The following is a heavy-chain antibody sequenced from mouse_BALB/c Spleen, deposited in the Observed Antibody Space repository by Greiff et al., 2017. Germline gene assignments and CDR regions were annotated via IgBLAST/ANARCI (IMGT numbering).Heavy chain of an antibody. CDR2: INPGSGGT. CDR3: ARSGGNTLLAMDY. Sequence: VQLQQSGAELVRPGTSVKVSCKASGYAFTHYFIEWVKQRPGQGLEWIGVINPGSGGTNYNAKFKGKATLTADKSSSTAYMQLSRLTSDDSAVYFCARSGGNTLLAMDYGGQGTSVTVSS. D-gene: IGHD2-1*01. CDR1: GYAFTHYF. J-gene: IGHJ4*01. V-gene: IGHV1-54*01.